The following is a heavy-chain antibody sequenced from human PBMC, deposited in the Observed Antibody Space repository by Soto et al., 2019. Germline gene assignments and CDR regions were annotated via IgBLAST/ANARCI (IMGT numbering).Heavy chain of an antibody. V-gene: IGHV4-59*01. Sequence: SETLSLTCTVSGGSISSYYWSWIRQPPGKLLVWIGYIFYCGSTIYNPSLKSRVTISVDTFKNQFSLKLSSVSAADTSVYYCARGYDSGRYYNGMDVWGQGTTVTVSS. J-gene: IGHJ6*02. CDR2: IFYCGST. D-gene: IGHD3-22*01. CDR1: GGSISSYY. CDR3: ARGYDSGRYYNGMDV.